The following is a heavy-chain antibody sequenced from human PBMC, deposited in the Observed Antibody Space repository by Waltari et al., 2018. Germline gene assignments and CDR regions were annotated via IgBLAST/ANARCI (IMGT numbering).Heavy chain of an antibody. Sequence: QVQLQQWGAGLLKPSETLSLTCAVYGGSFSGYYWIWIRQPPGKGLEWIGEINHSGSTNYNPSLKSRVTISVDTSKNQFSLKLSSVTAADTAVYYCAISIAAHPPNYYYYGMDVWGQGTTVTVSS. CDR2: INHSGST. J-gene: IGHJ6*02. V-gene: IGHV4-34*01. CDR1: GGSFSGYY. D-gene: IGHD6-6*01. CDR3: AISIAAHPPNYYYYGMDV.